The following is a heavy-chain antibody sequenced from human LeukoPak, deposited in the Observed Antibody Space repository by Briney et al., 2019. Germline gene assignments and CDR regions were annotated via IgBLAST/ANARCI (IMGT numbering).Heavy chain of an antibody. Sequence: GGSLRLSCAASGFTFSSYAMSWVRQAPGKGLEWVSTTVGNGGSTYYADSVKGRFTISRDNSKNTLYLQMNSLRAEDTALYYCARNEYETLDYWGQGTLVTVSS. V-gene: IGHV3-23*01. CDR1: GFTFSSYA. J-gene: IGHJ4*02. D-gene: IGHD2/OR15-2a*01. CDR2: TVGNGGST. CDR3: ARNEYETLDY.